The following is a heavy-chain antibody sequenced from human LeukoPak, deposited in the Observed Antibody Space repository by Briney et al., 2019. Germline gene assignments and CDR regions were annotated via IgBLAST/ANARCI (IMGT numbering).Heavy chain of an antibody. V-gene: IGHV4-59*01. CDR2: IYNSGSP. J-gene: IGHJ5*02. CDR1: GGSISSYY. CDR3: AKDLYYYDTNAYYFDWIDP. Sequence: SETLSLTCTVSGGSISSYYWSWIRQPPGEGLEWIGYIYNSGSPNYNPSLKSRVTMSVDTSKNQFSLKLSSVTAADTAVYYCAKDLYYYDTNAYYFDWIDPWGQGTLVTVSS. D-gene: IGHD3-22*01.